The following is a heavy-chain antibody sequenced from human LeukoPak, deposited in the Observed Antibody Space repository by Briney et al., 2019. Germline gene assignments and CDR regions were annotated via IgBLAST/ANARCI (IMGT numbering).Heavy chain of an antibody. CDR1: GGSISSYS. CDR3: ARVGGYCSGGSCYYNYYYMDV. CDR2: IYYRGST. J-gene: IGHJ6*03. D-gene: IGHD2-15*01. Sequence: VKPSETLSLTCTVSGGSISSYSWSWIRQPPGKGREGIGYIYYRGSTNYNPSLKSRVTISVDTSKNQFSLKLSSVTAADTAVYYCARVGGYCSGGSCYYNYYYMDVWGKGTTVTVSS. V-gene: IGHV4-59*01.